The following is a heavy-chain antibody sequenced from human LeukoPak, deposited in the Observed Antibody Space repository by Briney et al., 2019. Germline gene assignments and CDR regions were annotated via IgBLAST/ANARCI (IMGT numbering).Heavy chain of an antibody. D-gene: IGHD6-6*01. CDR1: GGSISSGGYY. CDR3: ARAPPSWEQLGYFDY. V-gene: IGHV4-30-2*01. J-gene: IGHJ4*02. CDR2: IYHSGST. Sequence: PLETLSLTCAVSGGSISSGGYYWSWIRQPPGKGLEWIGYIYHSGSTYYNPSLKSRVTISVDRSKNQFSLKLSSVTAADTAVYYCARAPPSWEQLGYFDYWGQGTLVTVSS.